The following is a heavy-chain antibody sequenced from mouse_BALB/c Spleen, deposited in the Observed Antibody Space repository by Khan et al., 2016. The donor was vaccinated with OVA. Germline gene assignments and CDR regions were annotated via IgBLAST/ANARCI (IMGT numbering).Heavy chain of an antibody. J-gene: IGHJ4*01. V-gene: IGHV2-6-7*01. CDR2: IWGDGST. CDR3: AKGVWSYFYAVDY. D-gene: IGHD2-10*02. CDR1: GFSLTGYG. Sequence: QVQLKESGPGLVAPSQSLSITCTVSGFSLTGYGVNWVRQPPGKGLEWLGMIWGDGSTDYNSVLETRLSISKDNSKSRVFLKMNSLQTDDTAMYYCAKGVWSYFYAVDYWGQGTSVTVSS.